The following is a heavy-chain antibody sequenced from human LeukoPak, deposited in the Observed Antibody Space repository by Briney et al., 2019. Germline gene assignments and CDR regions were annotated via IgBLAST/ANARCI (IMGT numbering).Heavy chain of an antibody. CDR2: ISYDGSNK. CDR3: AKDKRYYGSGGYIFDY. V-gene: IGHV3-30*18. Sequence: PGGSLRLSCAASGFTFSSYGMHWVRQAPGKGLEWVAVISYDGSNKYYADSVKGRFTISRDNSKNTLYLQMNSLRAEDTAVYYCAKDKRYYGSGGYIFDYWGQGTLVTVSS. J-gene: IGHJ4*02. CDR1: GFTFSSYG. D-gene: IGHD3-10*01.